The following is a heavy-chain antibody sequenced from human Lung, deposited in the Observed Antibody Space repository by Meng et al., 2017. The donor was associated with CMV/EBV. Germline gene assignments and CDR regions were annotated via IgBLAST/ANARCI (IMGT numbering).Heavy chain of an antibody. V-gene: IGHV3-30*02. D-gene: IGHD7-27*01. Sequence: QVKLGEAGGGVVQAGGSLRLSWAGSGFSFRNFGMHWVRQAPGKGLEWVALMRADDNNEYYADSVKGRFTISRDVSKNTLYLQMNSLRPEDTAVYCCAKDINWGFDPWGQGTLVTVSS. CDR1: GFSFRNFG. J-gene: IGHJ5*02. CDR3: AKDINWGFDP. CDR2: MRADDNNE.